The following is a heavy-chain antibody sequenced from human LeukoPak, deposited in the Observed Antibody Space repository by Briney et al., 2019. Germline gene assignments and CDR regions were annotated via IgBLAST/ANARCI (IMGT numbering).Heavy chain of an antibody. CDR3: TRGPIQLWLYHGMDV. Sequence: GGSLRLSCTVSGFTFGDHAMSWVRQAPGKWLEGVGFIRRKTYGGTTEYAASVKGRFIISRDDSTSIAYLQMNSLKTEDTAVYYCTRGPIQLWLYHGMDVWGQGTTVTVSS. CDR2: IRRKTYGGTT. D-gene: IGHD5-18*01. V-gene: IGHV3-49*04. J-gene: IGHJ6*02. CDR1: GFTFGDHA.